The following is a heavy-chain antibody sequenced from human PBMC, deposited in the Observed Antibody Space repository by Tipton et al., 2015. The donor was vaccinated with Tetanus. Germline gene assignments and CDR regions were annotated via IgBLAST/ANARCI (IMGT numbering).Heavy chain of an antibody. Sequence: GSLRLSCAVSAGSIDGSHWWSWVRQTPGKGLEWIGGFYHTGSTKYNPSLKSPVSISGDKSNNRFSLRLTSVTAADTALYFCARESLTKGNGWDDWYFDLWGRGTLVTVSS. J-gene: IGHJ2*01. V-gene: IGHV4-4*01. CDR1: AGSIDGSHW. CDR2: FYHTGST. D-gene: IGHD6-19*01. CDR3: ARESLTKGNGWDDWYFDL.